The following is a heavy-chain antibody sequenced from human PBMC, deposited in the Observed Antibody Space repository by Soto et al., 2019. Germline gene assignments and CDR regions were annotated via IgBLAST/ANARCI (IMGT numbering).Heavy chain of an antibody. V-gene: IGHV4-30-2*01. CDR1: GGSISSGGYS. Sequence: QLQLQESGSGLVKPSQTLSLTCAVSGGSISSGGYSWSWIRQPPGKGLEWIGYIYHSGSTYYNPSLKSRVTIPVDRSKNQFALELRSVTDADTAVYYCARGQVVAAQHWGQGTLVTVSS. CDR2: IYHSGST. J-gene: IGHJ4*02. D-gene: IGHD2-15*01. CDR3: ARGQVVAAQH.